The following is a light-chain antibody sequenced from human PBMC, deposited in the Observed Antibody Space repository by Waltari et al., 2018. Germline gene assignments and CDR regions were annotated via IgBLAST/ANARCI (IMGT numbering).Light chain of an antibody. CDR3: QQYNDWPDT. CDR2: GTS. J-gene: IGKJ5*01. Sequence: EILITQSPGTLSVSPGERATLSCRASQSINRNLAWNQQKSGQAPRLLIYGTSTRATGIPARFSGSGSGTEFTLTISSLQSEDFAVYYCQQYNDWPDTFGQGTRLEIK. CDR1: QSINRN. V-gene: IGKV3-15*01.